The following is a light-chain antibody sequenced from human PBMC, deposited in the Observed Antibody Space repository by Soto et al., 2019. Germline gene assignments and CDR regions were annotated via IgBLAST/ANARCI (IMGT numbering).Light chain of an antibody. V-gene: IGLV1-40*01. CDR2: GNS. CDR3: QSYDSSLSSYV. CDR1: SSNIRAGYD. Sequence: QSVLTQPPSVSGAPGQRVTISCTGSSSNIRAGYDVHWYQQLPGTAPKLLIYGNSNRPSGVPDRFSGSKSATSASLAITGLLAEDEADYYCQSYDSSLSSYVFGTGTKLTVL. J-gene: IGLJ1*01.